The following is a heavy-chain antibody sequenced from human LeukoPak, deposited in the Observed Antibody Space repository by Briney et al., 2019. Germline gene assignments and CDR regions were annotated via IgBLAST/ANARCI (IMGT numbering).Heavy chain of an antibody. CDR2: SYYSGST. J-gene: IGHJ6*03. D-gene: IGHD1-1*01. V-gene: IGHV4-39*07. Sequence: PSETLSLTCTVSGGSISSSSYYWGWIRQPQGKVLEWIGSSYYSGSTYYNPSLKRRITISVDTYKNQFSLKLSSVTAADPAVYYCARAVQLERPPPLIGYYYMDVWDKGTTVTVSS. CDR3: ARAVQLERPPPLIGYYYMDV. CDR1: GGSISSSSYY.